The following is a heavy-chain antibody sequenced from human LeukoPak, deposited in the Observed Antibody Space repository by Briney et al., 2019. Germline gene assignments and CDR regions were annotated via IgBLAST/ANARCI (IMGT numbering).Heavy chain of an antibody. J-gene: IGHJ5*02. D-gene: IGHD3-22*01. CDR2: ISTTGRTI. CDR1: GFTFSDYY. Sequence: PGGSLRLSCAASGFTFSDYYMSWIRQAPGKGLEWLSYISTTGRTIYYADSVKGRFTISRDNAKNSLYLQMNSLRVEDTAVYYCARHYYHGSGHGGSWGQGTLVTVSS. CDR3: ARHYYHGSGHGGS. V-gene: IGHV3-11*01.